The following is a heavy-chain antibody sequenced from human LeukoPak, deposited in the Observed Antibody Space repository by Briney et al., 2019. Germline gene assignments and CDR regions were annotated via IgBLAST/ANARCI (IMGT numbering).Heavy chain of an antibody. D-gene: IGHD6-13*01. CDR3: ARVYYSSSYDYWYFDL. CDR1: GGSIRSYY. CDR2: IYYSGST. J-gene: IGHJ2*01. Sequence: PSETLSLTCTVSGGSIRSYYWSWIRHPPGKGLEWIGYIYYSGSTNYNPSLKSRVTISVDTSKNQFSLKLSSVTAADTAVYYCARVYYSSSYDYWYFDLWGRGTLVTVSS. V-gene: IGHV4-59*01.